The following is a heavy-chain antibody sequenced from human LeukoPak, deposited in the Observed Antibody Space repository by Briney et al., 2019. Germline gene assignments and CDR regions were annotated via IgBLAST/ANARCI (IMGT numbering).Heavy chain of an antibody. V-gene: IGHV3-74*01. CDR3: ARDGAAYDFWSGYYVTEYNWFDP. D-gene: IGHD3-3*01. CDR2: INSDGSST. Sequence: GGSLRLSCAASGFTFSSYWMHWVRQAPGKGLVWVSRINSDGSSTSYADSVKGRFTISRDNAKNTLYLQMNSLRAEDTAVYYCARDGAAYDFWSGYYVTEYNWFDPWGRGTLVTVSS. CDR1: GFTFSSYW. J-gene: IGHJ5*02.